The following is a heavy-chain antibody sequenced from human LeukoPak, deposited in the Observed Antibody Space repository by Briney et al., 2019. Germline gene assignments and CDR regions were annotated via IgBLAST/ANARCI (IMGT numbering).Heavy chain of an antibody. Sequence: SETLSLTCTVSGGSISSYYWSWIRQPPGKGLEWIGYIYYSGNTNYNPSLKSRITISVDTSKNQFSLELSSVTAADTAVYYCARREVDILTGYFGGWDYWGQGTLVTVSS. V-gene: IGHV4-59*08. J-gene: IGHJ4*02. CDR2: IYYSGNT. CDR1: GGSISSYY. CDR3: ARREVDILTGYFGGWDY. D-gene: IGHD3-9*01.